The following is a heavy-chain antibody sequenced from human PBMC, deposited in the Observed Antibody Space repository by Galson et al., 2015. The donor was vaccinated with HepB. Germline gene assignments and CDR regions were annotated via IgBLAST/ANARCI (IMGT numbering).Heavy chain of an antibody. Sequence: SLRLSCAASGFTFSSYGMHWVRQAPGKGLEWVAIISYDGSNKYYADSVKGRFTISRDNSKNTLSLQMNSLRAEDTAVYYCARLPGELREDYWGQGTLVTVSS. CDR1: GFTFSSYG. D-gene: IGHD1-26*01. CDR3: ARLPGELREDY. CDR2: ISYDGSNK. V-gene: IGHV3-30*03. J-gene: IGHJ4*02.